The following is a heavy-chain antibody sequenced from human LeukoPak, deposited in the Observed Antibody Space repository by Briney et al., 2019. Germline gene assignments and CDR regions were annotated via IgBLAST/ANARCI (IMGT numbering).Heavy chain of an antibody. J-gene: IGHJ5*02. CDR3: ARAGDSGNLA. Sequence: ASVKVSXXASGYTFTXXXXXXXRQAPGQGXEWMGXIXPNSGGTXXXXXXHGXXTXXXXTSISTAYMELSRLRSDDTAVYYCARAGDSGNLAWGQGTLVTVSS. CDR1: GYTFTXXX. V-gene: IGHV1-2*02. CDR2: IXPNSGGT. D-gene: IGHD1-26*01.